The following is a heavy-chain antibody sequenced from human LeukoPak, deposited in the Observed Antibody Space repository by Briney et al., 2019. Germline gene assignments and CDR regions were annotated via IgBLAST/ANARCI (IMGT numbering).Heavy chain of an antibody. Sequence: ASVKVSCKASGYTFTGYYMHWVRQAPGQGLEWMGWINPNSGGTNYAQKFQGRVTMTRDTSISTAYMDLSSLKSEDTAVYYCARGWNSYYYYMDVWGKGTTVTISS. D-gene: IGHD3-3*01. CDR1: GYTFTGYY. J-gene: IGHJ6*03. CDR2: INPNSGGT. CDR3: ARGWNSYYYYMDV. V-gene: IGHV1-2*02.